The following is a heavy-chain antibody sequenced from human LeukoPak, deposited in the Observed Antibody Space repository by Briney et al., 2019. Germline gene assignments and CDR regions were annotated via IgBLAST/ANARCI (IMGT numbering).Heavy chain of an antibody. J-gene: IGHJ5*02. D-gene: IGHD3-22*01. V-gene: IGHV4-59*12. CDR2: IYYSGST. Sequence: PSETLSLTCTVSGGSISSYYWSWIRQPPGKGLEWIGYIYYSGSTNYNPSLKSRVTISVDTSKNQFSLKLSSVTAADTAVYYCARISNYYDSSGYHNWFDPWGQGTLVTVSS. CDR1: GGSISSYY. CDR3: ARISNYYDSSGYHNWFDP.